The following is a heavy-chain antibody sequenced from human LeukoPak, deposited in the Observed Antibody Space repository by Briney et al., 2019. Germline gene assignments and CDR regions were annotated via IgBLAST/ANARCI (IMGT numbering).Heavy chain of an antibody. V-gene: IGHV4-61*08. CDR2: IYYSGST. Sequence: SETLSLTCTVSGGSISSGGYYWSWIRQHPGKGLEWIGYIYYSGSTNYNPSLKSRVTISVDTSKNQFSLKLSSVTAADTAVYYCARHGSLYGDIDAFDIWGQGTMVTVSS. J-gene: IGHJ3*02. D-gene: IGHD4-17*01. CDR1: GGSISSGGYY. CDR3: ARHGSLYGDIDAFDI.